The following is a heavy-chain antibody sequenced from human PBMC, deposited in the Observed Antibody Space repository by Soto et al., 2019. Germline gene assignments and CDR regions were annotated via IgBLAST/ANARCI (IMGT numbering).Heavy chain of an antibody. J-gene: IGHJ6*02. CDR3: AKNFEYSSSAGDV. CDR1: RFTFSSYA. D-gene: IGHD6-13*01. V-gene: IGHV3-23*01. CDR2: ISSSGGST. Sequence: GGSLRLSCAASRFTFSSYAMTWVRQAPDKGLEWVSAISSSGGSTYYANSVKGRFTISRDNSKNTLYLQMNSLRAEDTAVYYCAKNFEYSSSAGDVWGQGTTVTVSS.